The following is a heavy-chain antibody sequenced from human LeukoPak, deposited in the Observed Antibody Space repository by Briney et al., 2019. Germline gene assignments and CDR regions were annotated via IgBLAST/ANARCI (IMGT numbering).Heavy chain of an antibody. CDR2: ISSDGSIT. CDR1: GFTFSSYW. J-gene: IGHJ5*02. V-gene: IGHV3-74*01. CDR3: ARGGGGTAAALDP. Sequence: GRSLRLSCAASGFTFSSYWIHWVRQAPGKGLVWVSHISSDGSITNYADSVKGRFTISRDNAKNTLYLQMNSLRAEDTAVYYCARGGGGTAAALDPWGQGTLVTVSS. D-gene: IGHD6-13*01.